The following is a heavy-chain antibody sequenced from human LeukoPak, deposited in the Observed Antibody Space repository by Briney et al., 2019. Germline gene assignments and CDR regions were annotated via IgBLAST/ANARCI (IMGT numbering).Heavy chain of an antibody. J-gene: IGHJ4*02. V-gene: IGHV3-7*01. D-gene: IGHD3-16*02. Sequence: GGSLRLSCAASGFTFSSYWMSWVRQAPGKGLEWVANIKQDGSEKYYVDSVKGRFTISRDNAKNSLYLQMNSLRAEDTAVYYCARRRYDYVWGSYHNDYWGQGTLVTVSS. CDR3: ARRRYDYVWGSYHNDY. CDR1: GFTFSSYW. CDR2: IKQDGSEK.